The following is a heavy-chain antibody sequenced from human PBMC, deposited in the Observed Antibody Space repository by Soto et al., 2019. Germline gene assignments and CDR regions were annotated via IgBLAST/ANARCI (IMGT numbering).Heavy chain of an antibody. Sequence: ASVKVSCKASGYTFTSYYMHWVRQAPGQGLEWMGIINPSGGSTSYAQKFQGRVTMTRDTSTSTVYMELSSLRSEDTAVYYCASGYDILTGYPRGDSYGMDVWGQGTTVTVSS. J-gene: IGHJ6*02. CDR3: ASGYDILTGYPRGDSYGMDV. D-gene: IGHD3-9*01. CDR2: INPSGGST. V-gene: IGHV1-46*01. CDR1: GYTFTSYY.